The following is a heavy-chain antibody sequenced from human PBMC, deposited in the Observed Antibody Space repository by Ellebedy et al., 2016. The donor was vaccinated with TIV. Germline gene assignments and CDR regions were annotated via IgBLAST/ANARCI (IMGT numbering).Heavy chain of an antibody. V-gene: IGHV3-48*01. CDR3: ARDDDDILTGRNAMDV. D-gene: IGHD3-9*01. CDR1: GCTFSSYS. CDR2: ISSSSSTI. J-gene: IGHJ6*02. Sequence: GESLKISCAASGCTFSSYSMNWVRQAPGKGLERVSYISSSSSTIYYADSVKGRFTISRDNAKNSLYLQMNSLRAEDTAVYYCARDDDDILTGRNAMDVWGQGTTVTVSS.